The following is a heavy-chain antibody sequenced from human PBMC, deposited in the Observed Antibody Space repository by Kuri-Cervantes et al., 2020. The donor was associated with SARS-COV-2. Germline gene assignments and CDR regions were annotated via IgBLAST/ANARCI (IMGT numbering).Heavy chain of an antibody. CDR2: ISWNDGTK. CDR3: ARGGTRNLDF. V-gene: IGHV3-74*01. Sequence: GGSLRLSCEASGFTFSAYWMHWVRQAPGKGLAWVSRISWNDGTKKYADSVRGRFTISRDNTKNILYLQMNSLRAEDTAVYFCARGGTRNLDFWGQGTLVTVSS. J-gene: IGHJ4*02. CDR1: GFTFSAYW. D-gene: IGHD1-7*01.